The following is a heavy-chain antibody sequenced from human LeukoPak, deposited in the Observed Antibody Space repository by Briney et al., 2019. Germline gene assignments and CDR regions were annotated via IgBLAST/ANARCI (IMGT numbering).Heavy chain of an antibody. CDR2: ISSRGDST. V-gene: IGHV3-23*01. Sequence: GGSLRLSYAASGFIFSNYAMSWVRQVPGRGLEWVLTISSRGDSTYVADSVKGRFTISRDNSKNSLYLQMNTVRAEDTAVYYCVKGPRPDITVAHTVENWGQGTLVTVSS. D-gene: IGHD6-19*01. CDR1: GFIFSNYA. CDR3: VKGPRPDITVAHTVEN. J-gene: IGHJ4*02.